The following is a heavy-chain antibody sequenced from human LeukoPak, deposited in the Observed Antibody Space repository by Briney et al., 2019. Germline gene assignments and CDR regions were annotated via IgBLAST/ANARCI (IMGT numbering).Heavy chain of an antibody. J-gene: IGHJ6*02. CDR1: GYTFTNFD. V-gene: IGHV1-8*02. D-gene: IGHD2-15*01. CDR3: ARGKGYCSGGSCYLRGYYYGMDV. Sequence: ASVKVSCKTSGYTFTNFDINWVRQATGQGLEWMGWMNPNSGNTGYAQKFQGRVTMTRNTSISTAYMELSSLRSEDTAVYYCARGKGYCSGGSCYLRGYYYGMDVWGQGTTVTVSS. CDR2: MNPNSGNT.